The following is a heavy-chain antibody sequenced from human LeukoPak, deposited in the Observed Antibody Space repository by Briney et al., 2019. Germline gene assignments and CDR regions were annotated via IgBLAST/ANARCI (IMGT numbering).Heavy chain of an antibody. CDR2: IYSGGST. CDR3: ARWSYDY. CDR1: GFTFSNYG. V-gene: IGHV3-66*01. Sequence: GGSLRLSCAASGFTFSNYGMNWVRQAPGKGLEWVSVIYSGGSTYYADSVKGRFTISRDNSKNTLYLQMNSLRAEDTAVYYCARWSYDYWGQGTLVTVSS. J-gene: IGHJ4*02.